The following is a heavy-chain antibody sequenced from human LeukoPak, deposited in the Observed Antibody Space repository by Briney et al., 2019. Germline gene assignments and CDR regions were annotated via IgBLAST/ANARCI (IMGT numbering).Heavy chain of an antibody. CDR2: IKQDGSEI. CDR1: GXIFSSYW. V-gene: IGHV3-7*02. CDR3: ARGGSPPEALGDTFNL. J-gene: IGHJ3*01. Sequence: GGSLRLSCAASGXIFSSYWMSWVRQAPGKGLEWVANIKQDGSEIYYVDSVKGRFIISRDNAKNTLYLQMNSLRAEDTAVYHCARGGSPPEALGDTFNLWGQGTVVTVSS. D-gene: IGHD1-26*01.